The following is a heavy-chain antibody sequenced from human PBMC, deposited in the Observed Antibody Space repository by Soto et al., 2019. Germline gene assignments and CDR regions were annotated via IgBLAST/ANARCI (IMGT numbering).Heavy chain of an antibody. CDR2: ISAYNGNT. Sequence: QVQLVQSGAEVKKPGASVKVSCKASGYTFTSYGISWVRQAPGQGLEWMGWISAYNGNTNYAQKLQGRVTMTTDTSTSTAYMELRSLRSDDTAVYYCARSIIGYCSDGSCYAYFDIWGQGTMVTVSS. D-gene: IGHD2-15*01. CDR3: ARSIIGYCSDGSCYAYFDI. V-gene: IGHV1-18*01. J-gene: IGHJ3*02. CDR1: GYTFTSYG.